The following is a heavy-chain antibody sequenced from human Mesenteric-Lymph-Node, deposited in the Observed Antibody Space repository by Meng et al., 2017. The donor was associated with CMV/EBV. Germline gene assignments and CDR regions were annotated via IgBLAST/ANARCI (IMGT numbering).Heavy chain of an antibody. J-gene: IGHJ6*02. Sequence: GGSLRLSCAVSGFIFSSYSMNWVRQAPGKGLEWVSSISSSGSYIYYADSLKGRFTISRDNAKNSLYLQMNSLRAEDTAVYYCARDQVVPAARAADYYYYYGMDVWGQGTTVTVSS. CDR3: ARDQVVPAARAADYYYYYGMDV. CDR2: ISSSGSYI. V-gene: IGHV3-21*01. CDR1: GFIFSSYS. D-gene: IGHD2-2*01.